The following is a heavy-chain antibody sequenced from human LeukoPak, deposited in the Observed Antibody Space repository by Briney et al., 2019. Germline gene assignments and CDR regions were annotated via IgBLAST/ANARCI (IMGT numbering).Heavy chain of an antibody. D-gene: IGHD4-23*01. Sequence: GGSLRLSCAASGFTFSSYSMNWVRQAPGKGLEWVSSISSSSSYIYYADSVKGRFTISRDNAKNPLYLQMNSLRAEDTAVYYCARELTYAVTADMDVWGKGTTVTVSS. CDR3: ARELTYAVTADMDV. V-gene: IGHV3-21*01. J-gene: IGHJ6*03. CDR2: ISSSSSYI. CDR1: GFTFSSYS.